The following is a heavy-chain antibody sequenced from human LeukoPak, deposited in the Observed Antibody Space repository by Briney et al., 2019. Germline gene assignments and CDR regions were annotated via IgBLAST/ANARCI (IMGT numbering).Heavy chain of an antibody. CDR3: ARDPVLGAPDYLDY. Sequence: PGRSLRLSCTVSGFPFTDYVIHWVRQAPGKGLEWVAVISADESIKIYNDSVRGRFTNSRDNSKNIQYLQMNSVRVEGTAAYYCARDPVLGAPDYLDYWGRGTLVTVSS. J-gene: IGHJ4*02. CDR2: ISADESIK. V-gene: IGHV3-30*05. CDR1: GFPFTDYV. D-gene: IGHD1-26*01.